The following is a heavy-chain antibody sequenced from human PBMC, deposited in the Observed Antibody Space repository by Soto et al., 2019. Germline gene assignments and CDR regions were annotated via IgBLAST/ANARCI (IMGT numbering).Heavy chain of an antibody. D-gene: IGHD3-22*01. Sequence: ASVKVSCKTSGYTFTNYGISWVRQAPGQGLEWMGWITTDKGKTTYAQKFQGRVTMTTDTSTSTAYMELSSLRSEDTAVYYCVSSDYYDSSGYYYWFDPWGQGTLVTVSS. V-gene: IGHV1-18*01. CDR3: VSSDYYDSSGYYYWFDP. CDR1: GYTFTNYG. CDR2: ITTDKGKT. J-gene: IGHJ5*02.